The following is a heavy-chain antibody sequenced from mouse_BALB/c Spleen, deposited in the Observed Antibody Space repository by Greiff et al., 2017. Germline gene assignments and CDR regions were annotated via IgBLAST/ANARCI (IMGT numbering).Heavy chain of an antibody. CDR3: ARESPYYGSSYFFDY. J-gene: IGHJ2*01. CDR2: IWGDGST. Sequence: QVQLKESGPGLVAPSQSLSITCTVSGFSLTGYGVNWVRQPPGKGLEWLGMIWGDGSTDYNSALKSRLSISKDNSKSQVFLKMNSLQTDDTARYYCARESPYYGSSYFFDYWGQGTTLTVSS. V-gene: IGHV2-6-7*01. D-gene: IGHD1-1*01. CDR1: GFSLTGYG.